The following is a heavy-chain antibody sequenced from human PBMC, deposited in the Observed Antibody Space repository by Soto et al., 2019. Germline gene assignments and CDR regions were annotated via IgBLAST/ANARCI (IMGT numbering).Heavy chain of an antibody. CDR2: ISSDGSNK. CDR1: GFTFSSHA. Sequence: QVQLLESVGGVVQPGRSLRLSCAVSGFTFSSHAMHWVRQAPGKGLEWVALISSDGSNKYYADSVKGRFTTSRDNSKNTMYLQMNSLKVEDTAVYYCARDDEGGSDCDLGYWGQGALVTVSS. V-gene: IGHV3-30-3*01. CDR3: ARDDEGGSDCDLGY. D-gene: IGHD1-26*01. J-gene: IGHJ4*02.